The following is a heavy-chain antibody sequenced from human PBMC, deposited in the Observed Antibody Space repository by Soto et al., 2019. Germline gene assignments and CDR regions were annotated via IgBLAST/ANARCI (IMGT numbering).Heavy chain of an antibody. Sequence: PGGSLRLSCAASGFTFNIYAMTWVRQALGKGLEWVSAITGNGGSTYHADSVKGRFTISRDNSKNTLYLQMNSLRVEDAAVYYCAKDAPYYDNLGYGTSFDCRGQGTLVTVSS. J-gene: IGHJ4*02. CDR2: ITGNGGST. CDR1: GFTFNIYA. V-gene: IGHV3-23*01. D-gene: IGHD3-22*01. CDR3: AKDAPYYDNLGYGTSFDC.